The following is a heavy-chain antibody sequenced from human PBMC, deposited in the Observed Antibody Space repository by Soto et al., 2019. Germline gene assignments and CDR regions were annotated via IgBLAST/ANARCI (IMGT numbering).Heavy chain of an antibody. Sequence: QVQLQESGPGLVKPSQTLSLTCTVSGGSISSGGYYWSWIRQHPGKGLEWIGYIYYSGSTYYNPSLKSGVTISVDTSKNQFALNLSSVTAADTAVYYCARLVGATFQHWGQGNLFTVSS. CDR2: IYYSGST. J-gene: IGHJ1*01. CDR1: GGSISSGGYY. V-gene: IGHV4-31*03. CDR3: ARLVGATFQH. D-gene: IGHD1-26*01.